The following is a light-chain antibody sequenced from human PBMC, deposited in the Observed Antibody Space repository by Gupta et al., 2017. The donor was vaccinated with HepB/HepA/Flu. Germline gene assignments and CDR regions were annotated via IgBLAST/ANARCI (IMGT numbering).Light chain of an antibody. CDR2: RNN. V-gene: IGLV1-47*01. Sequence: QSVLTQPPSASGTPGQRVTISCSGSSSNIGSNYVYWYQQLPGTAPKLLIYRNNQRPSGVPDRFSGSKSGTSASLPISGLRSEDEADYYCAAWDDSLSGSWVFGGGTKLTVL. CDR1: SSNIGSNY. CDR3: AAWDDSLSGSWV. J-gene: IGLJ3*02.